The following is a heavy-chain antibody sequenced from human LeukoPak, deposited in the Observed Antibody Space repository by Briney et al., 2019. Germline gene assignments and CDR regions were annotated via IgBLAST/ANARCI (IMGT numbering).Heavy chain of an antibody. CDR1: GYTFTSYY. Sequence: GASVKVSCKASGYTFTSYYMHWVRQAPGQGLEWMGIINPSGGSTSYAQKFQGRVTITADKSTSTAYMELSSLRSEDTAVYYCARDYTVTPEGAFYYYYGMDVWGQGTTVTVSS. CDR3: ARDYTVTPEGAFYYYYGMDV. J-gene: IGHJ6*02. CDR2: INPSGGST. D-gene: IGHD4-17*01. V-gene: IGHV1-46*01.